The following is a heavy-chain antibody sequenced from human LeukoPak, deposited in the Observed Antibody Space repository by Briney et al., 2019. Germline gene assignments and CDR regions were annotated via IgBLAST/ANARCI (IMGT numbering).Heavy chain of an antibody. CDR1: GGSISSSSYS. J-gene: IGHJ5*02. V-gene: IGHV4-39*01. CDR3: ARAAGFDILTGLHWFDP. D-gene: IGHD3-9*01. Sequence: SETLSLTCTVSGGSISSSSYSWGWIRQPPGKGLEWIGSIYYSGSTYYNPSLKSRVTISVDTSKNQFSLKLSSVTAADTAVYYCARAAGFDILTGLHWFDPWGQGTLVTVSS. CDR2: IYYSGST.